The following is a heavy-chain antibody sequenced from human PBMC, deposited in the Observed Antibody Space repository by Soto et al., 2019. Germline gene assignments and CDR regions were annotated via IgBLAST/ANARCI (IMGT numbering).Heavy chain of an antibody. Sequence: SETLSLTCTVSGGSISSSSYYWGWIRQPPGKGLEWIGSIYYSGSTYYNPSLKSRVTISVDTSKNQFSLKLSSVTAADTAVYYCARVVAATTYYYYYMDVWGKGTTVTVSS. V-gene: IGHV4-39*01. CDR2: IYYSGST. J-gene: IGHJ6*03. CDR3: ARVVAATTYYYYYMDV. CDR1: GGSISSSSYY. D-gene: IGHD2-15*01.